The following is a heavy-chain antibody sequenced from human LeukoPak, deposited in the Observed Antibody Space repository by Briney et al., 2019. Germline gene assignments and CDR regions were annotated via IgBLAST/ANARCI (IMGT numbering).Heavy chain of an antibody. J-gene: IGHJ4*02. CDR3: ARESGYYDSSGYPSFDY. CDR1: GGSISSYY. V-gene: IGHV4-59*01. Sequence: PSETLSLTCTVSGGSISSYYWSWIRQPPGKGLEWIGYIYYSGSTNYNPSLKSRVTISVGTSKNQFSLKLSSVTAADTAVYYCARESGYYDSSGYPSFDYWGQGTLVTVSS. CDR2: IYYSGST. D-gene: IGHD3-22*01.